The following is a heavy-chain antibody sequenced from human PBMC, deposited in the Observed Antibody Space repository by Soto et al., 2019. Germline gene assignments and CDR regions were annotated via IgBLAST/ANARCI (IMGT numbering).Heavy chain of an antibody. J-gene: IGHJ4*02. CDR2: INSDGSST. D-gene: IGHD3-3*01. Sequence: EVQLVESGGGLVQPGGSLRLSCAASGFTFSSYWMHWVRQAPGKGLVWVSRINSDGSSTSYADSVKGRFTISRDNAKNTLYLQMNSLRAEDTAVYYCASDFWSGYYPSGFDYWGQGTLVTVSS. V-gene: IGHV3-74*01. CDR3: ASDFWSGYYPSGFDY. CDR1: GFTFSSYW.